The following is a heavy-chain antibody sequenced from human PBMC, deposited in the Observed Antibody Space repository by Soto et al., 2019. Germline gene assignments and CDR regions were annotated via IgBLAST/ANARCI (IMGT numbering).Heavy chain of an antibody. CDR3: ARDGLGAYTYGSYYVDY. V-gene: IGHV3-23*01. J-gene: IGHJ4*02. Sequence: EVQLLESGGGLVQPGGSLRLSCAASGFPFSNYAMSWVRQAPGKGLEWVSTISTSGGSTYSADSVKGRFTISRDNSKNTLYLQMNSLRAEDTAVYYCARDGLGAYTYGSYYVDYWGQGTLVTVSS. CDR2: ISTSGGST. CDR1: GFPFSNYA. D-gene: IGHD5-18*01.